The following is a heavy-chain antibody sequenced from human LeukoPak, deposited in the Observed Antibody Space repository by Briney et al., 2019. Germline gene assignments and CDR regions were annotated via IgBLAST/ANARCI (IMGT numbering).Heavy chain of an antibody. V-gene: IGHV3-23*01. CDR1: GFTFSSYA. Sequence: GGSLRLSCAASGFTFSSYAMSWVRQAPAKGLEWVSAISGSGGRRYYADSVKGRFTISRDNSKNTLYLQMNSLRAEDTAVYYCAKGSGESIAAPAVIYYYYYMDVWGKGTTVTVSS. CDR2: ISGSGGRR. CDR3: AKGSGESIAAPAVIYYYYYMDV. D-gene: IGHD6-6*01. J-gene: IGHJ6*03.